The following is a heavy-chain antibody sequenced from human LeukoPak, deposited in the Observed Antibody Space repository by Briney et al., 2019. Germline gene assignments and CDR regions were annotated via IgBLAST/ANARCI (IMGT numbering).Heavy chain of an antibody. J-gene: IGHJ4*02. CDR2: IYYTGTT. CDR3: AREEYSSDWYGHDS. D-gene: IGHD6-13*01. V-gene: IGHV4-39*07. CDR1: HGSMSPNY. Sequence: SETLSLSCSVSHGSMSPNYWAWIRQPPGRGLEWIGSIYYTGTTFDNPSLKSRVTLSVDTSKNQFSLRLTSVTAADTAFYYCAREEYSSDWYGHDSWGQGTLVTVSS.